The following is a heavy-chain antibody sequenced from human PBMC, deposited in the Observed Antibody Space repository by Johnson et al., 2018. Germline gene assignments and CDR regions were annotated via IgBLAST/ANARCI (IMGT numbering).Heavy chain of an antibody. CDR1: GHTFTNYD. D-gene: IGHD3-22*01. V-gene: IGHV1-8*01. CDR3: AREERPYDSSGPDAFDI. CDR2: MTFNSGKT. J-gene: IGHJ3*02. Sequence: QVQLQESGAEVKKPGASVKVSCKASGHTFTNYDINWVRQATGQGLEWMGWMTFNSGKTGYAQKFQGRVSMTRDTSIRTVYLELSSLRSEDTAGYYCAREERPYDSSGPDAFDIWGQGTRVTVSS.